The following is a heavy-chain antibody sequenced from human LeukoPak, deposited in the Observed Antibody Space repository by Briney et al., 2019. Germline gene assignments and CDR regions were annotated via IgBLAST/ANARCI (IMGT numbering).Heavy chain of an antibody. Sequence: SETLSFTCTVSGDSISTYYWSWIRQPPGKGLEWIGYIYYRVTSDYNPSLKSRVTMSVDMSTRQISLKLSSVTAADTAVYYCARGIVVVTDWGQGTLVTVSS. CDR3: ARGIVVVTD. V-gene: IGHV4-59*01. D-gene: IGHD2-21*02. CDR2: IYYRVTS. CDR1: GDSISTYY. J-gene: IGHJ4*02.